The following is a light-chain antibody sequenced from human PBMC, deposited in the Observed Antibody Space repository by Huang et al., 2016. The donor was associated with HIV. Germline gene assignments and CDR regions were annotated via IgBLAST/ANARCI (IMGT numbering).Light chain of an antibody. CDR2: TAS. J-gene: IGKJ1*01. V-gene: IGKV1-6*01. CDR1: QDIGND. Sequence: AIQMTQSPASLSASVGYRVTITCRESQDIGNDLGWYQQRLGKAPKLLVSTASHLQSGVPSRFTGSGSGTHFTLTISGLQPEDFATYYCLQDYTYPWTFGQGTKVEI. CDR3: LQDYTYPWT.